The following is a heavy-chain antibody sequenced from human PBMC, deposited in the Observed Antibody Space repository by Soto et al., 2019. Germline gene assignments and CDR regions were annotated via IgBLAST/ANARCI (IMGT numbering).Heavy chain of an antibody. D-gene: IGHD4-17*01. Sequence: GESLKISCKGSGYSFTSYWIGWVRQMPGKGLEWMGIIYPGDSDTRYSPSFQGQVTISADKSISTAYLQWSSLKASDTAMYYCARMCDYGGNGLSGGFASEDRKDDEFDIWGQRKMVTV. CDR3: ARMCDYGGNGLSGGFASEDRKDDEFDI. J-gene: IGHJ3*02. V-gene: IGHV5-51*01. CDR1: GYSFTSYW. CDR2: IYPGDSDT.